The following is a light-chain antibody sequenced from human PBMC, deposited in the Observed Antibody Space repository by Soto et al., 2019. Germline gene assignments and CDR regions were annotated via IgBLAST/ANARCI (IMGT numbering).Light chain of an antibody. J-gene: IGKJ2*01. V-gene: IGKV1-39*01. CDR2: AAS. Sequence: DVQMTQSPSSLSASVGDRGTITCRASQSIVSFLNWYQQRPGTAPKLLIFAASNLESGVPSRFSGRGSATDFTLSISSLQPEDFATYFCQQTYSMPVTFGQGTKLEMK. CDR3: QQTYSMPVT. CDR1: QSIVSF.